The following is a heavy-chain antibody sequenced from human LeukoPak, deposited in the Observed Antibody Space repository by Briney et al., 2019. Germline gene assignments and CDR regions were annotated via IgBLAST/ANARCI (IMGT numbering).Heavy chain of an antibody. CDR1: GYTLTELS. V-gene: IGHV1-24*01. Sequence: ASVKVSCKVSGYTLTELSMHWVRQAPGKGLEWMGGFDPEDGETIYAQKFQGGVTMTEDTSTDTAYMELSSLRSEDTAVYYCATGGSWVVAANNAFDIWGQGTMVTVSS. CDR2: FDPEDGET. D-gene: IGHD2-15*01. J-gene: IGHJ3*02. CDR3: ATGGSWVVAANNAFDI.